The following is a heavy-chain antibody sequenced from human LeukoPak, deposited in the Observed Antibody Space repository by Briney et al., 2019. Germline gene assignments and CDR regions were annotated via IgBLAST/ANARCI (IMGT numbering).Heavy chain of an antibody. Sequence: SETLSLTCTASGYSISSGYYWGWIRQPPGKGLEWIGSIYHSGSTYYNPSLKSRVTISVDTSKNQFSLRLSSVTAADTAVYYCASSYGDNGNDYWGQGTLVTVSS. D-gene: IGHD4-17*01. CDR1: GYSISSGYY. CDR2: IYHSGST. V-gene: IGHV4-38-2*02. CDR3: ASSYGDNGNDY. J-gene: IGHJ4*02.